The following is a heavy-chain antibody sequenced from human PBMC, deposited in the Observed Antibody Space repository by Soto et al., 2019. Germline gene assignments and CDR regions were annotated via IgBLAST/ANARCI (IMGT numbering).Heavy chain of an antibody. Sequence: PSETLPLTCTVSGGAFKGGSYFWSWIRQPPGKGLEWIGYVYHTGRTSYNPSLKSRVSISMDTSKNQFSLNLDSVTAADTAVYFCARDFAYFDSWGQGTLVTVSS. CDR2: VYHTGRT. J-gene: IGHJ4*02. CDR3: ARDFAYFDS. V-gene: IGHV4-61*01. D-gene: IGHD3-3*01. CDR1: GGAFKGGSYF.